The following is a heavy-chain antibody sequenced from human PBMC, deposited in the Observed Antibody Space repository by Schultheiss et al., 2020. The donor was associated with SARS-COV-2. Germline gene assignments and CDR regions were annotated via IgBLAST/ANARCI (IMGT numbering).Heavy chain of an antibody. D-gene: IGHD3-9*01. CDR3: AKDEPMTGDVEYGFDI. Sequence: GESLKISCAASGFTFSSYEMNWVRQAPGKGLEWVSSISSSGGSTYYADSVKGRFTISRDNSKNTLYLQMNSLRAEDTAVYYCAKDEPMTGDVEYGFDIWGQGTMVTVSS. CDR2: ISSSGGST. CDR1: GFTFSSYE. J-gene: IGHJ3*02. V-gene: IGHV3-23*01.